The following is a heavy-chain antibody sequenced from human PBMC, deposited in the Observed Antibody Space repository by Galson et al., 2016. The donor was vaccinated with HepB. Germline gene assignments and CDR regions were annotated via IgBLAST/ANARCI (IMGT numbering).Heavy chain of an antibody. V-gene: IGHV1-69*13. D-gene: IGHD1-1*01. J-gene: IGHJ2*01. CDR1: GGSFSRNA. CDR2: IIPSFGTQ. CDR3: ARGLGKFWYFDL. Sequence: SVKVSCKASGGSFSRNAISWVRQAPGQGLEWVGGIIPSFGTQTYAQKFQGRLTISASEFTSTGYMELNSLRSEDTAVYYCARGLGKFWYFDLWGRGTLVTVSS.